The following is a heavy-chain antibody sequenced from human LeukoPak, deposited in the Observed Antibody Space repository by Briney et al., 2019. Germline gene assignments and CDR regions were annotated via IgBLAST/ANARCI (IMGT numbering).Heavy chain of an antibody. CDR2: ITPSGDRT. Sequence: GGSLRLSCAASGFTLSNYGVTWVRKAPGKGLEWVSAITPSGDRTFHAGSLKGRLTISRDNSKSTVYLQMNSLRAEDTAEYYCGDSRSSGYYDFRGQGTLVTVSS. V-gene: IGHV3-23*01. D-gene: IGHD3-22*01. J-gene: IGHJ4*02. CDR1: GFTLSNYG. CDR3: GDSRSSGYYDF.